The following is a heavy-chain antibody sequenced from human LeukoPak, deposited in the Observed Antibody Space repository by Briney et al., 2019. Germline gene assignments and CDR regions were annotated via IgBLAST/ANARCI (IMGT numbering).Heavy chain of an antibody. V-gene: IGHV3-9*01. D-gene: IGHD2-21*02. CDR1: GFTFDDYA. J-gene: IGHJ3*02. CDR2: ISWNSGSI. Sequence: GRSLRLSCAASGFTFDDYAMHWVRQAPGKGLEWVSGISWNSGSIGYADSVKGRFTISRDNAKNSLYLQMNSLRAEDTALYYCAKDISSCGGDCPDAFDIWGQGTMVTVSS. CDR3: AKDISSCGGDCPDAFDI.